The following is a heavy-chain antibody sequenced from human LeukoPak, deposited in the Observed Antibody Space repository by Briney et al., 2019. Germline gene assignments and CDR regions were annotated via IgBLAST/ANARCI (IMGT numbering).Heavy chain of an antibody. CDR2: ISSSSTYI. V-gene: IGHV3-21*01. J-gene: IGHJ4*02. D-gene: IGHD1-14*01. CDR3: ARENHGSFDY. Sequence: GGSLRLSCAASGFSFSTYYVNWVRQAPGKRLEWVSCISSSSTYIYYADSVRGRFAISRDNAKNSLYLQMNSLRAEDTAVYYCARENHGSFDYWGQGSLVTVSS. CDR1: GFSFSTYY.